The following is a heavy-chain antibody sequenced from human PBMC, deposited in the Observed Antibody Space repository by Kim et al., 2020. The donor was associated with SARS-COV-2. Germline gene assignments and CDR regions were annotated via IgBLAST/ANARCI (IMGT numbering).Heavy chain of an antibody. CDR3: ARGGGYSYGGIDY. J-gene: IGHJ4*02. D-gene: IGHD5-18*01. V-gene: IGHV4-34*01. Sequence: YHPSLKRRVTISVAASKNHFSLQLSSVTAADTAVYYCARGGGYSYGGIDYWGQGTLVTVSS.